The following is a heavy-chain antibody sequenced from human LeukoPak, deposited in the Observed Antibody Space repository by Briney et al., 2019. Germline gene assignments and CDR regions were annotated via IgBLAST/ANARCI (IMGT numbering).Heavy chain of an antibody. Sequence: PGGSLRLSCAASGFTVSSNYMSWVRQAPGKGLEWVAFIRYDGSNKYYADSVKGRFTISRDNSKNTLYLQMNSLRAEDTAVYYCAKDGGRVPAALYYYYYMDVWGKGTTVTVSS. D-gene: IGHD2-2*01. CDR1: GFTVSSNY. V-gene: IGHV3-30*02. CDR2: IRYDGSNK. J-gene: IGHJ6*03. CDR3: AKDGGRVPAALYYYYYMDV.